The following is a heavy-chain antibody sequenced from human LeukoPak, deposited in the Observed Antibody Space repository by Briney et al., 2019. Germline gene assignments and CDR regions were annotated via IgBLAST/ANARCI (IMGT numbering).Heavy chain of an antibody. Sequence: PGGSRRLSCAASGFTFSSYAMSWVRQAPGKGLEWVSTISGGGGATYYADSVKGRFTISRDNSKNTLYLEMNSLRAEDTAIYYCAKMKGHPLPKYYMDVWGQGTTVTVSS. CDR1: GFTFSSYA. CDR2: ISGGGGAT. V-gene: IGHV3-23*01. CDR3: AKMKGHPLPKYYMDV. J-gene: IGHJ6*01. D-gene: IGHD1-26*01.